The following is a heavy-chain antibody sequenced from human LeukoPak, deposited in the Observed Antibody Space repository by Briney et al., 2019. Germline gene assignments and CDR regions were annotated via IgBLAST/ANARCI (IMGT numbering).Heavy chain of an antibody. CDR2: IIPIFGTA. D-gene: IGHD2-2*01. Sequence: APVKVSCKASGGTFSSYAISWVRQAPGQGLEWMGGIIPIFGTANYAQKFQGRVTITTDESTSTAYMELSSLRSEDTAVYYCARDPYCSSTSCSPSFDYWGQGTLVTVSS. V-gene: IGHV1-69*05. CDR1: GGTFSSYA. J-gene: IGHJ4*02. CDR3: ARDPYCSSTSCSPSFDY.